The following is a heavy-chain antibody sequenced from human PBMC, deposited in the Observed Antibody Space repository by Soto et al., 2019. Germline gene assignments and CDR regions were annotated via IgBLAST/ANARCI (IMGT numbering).Heavy chain of an antibody. V-gene: IGHV1-18*04. CDR3: ARGSQNYDF. Sequence: QVQLVQSGAEVKKPGASVKVSCQVSGYTFNTYGITWVRQAPGQGLEWVGWISVYNGNTKYGEKVQDRVTMTTDTSTSTAYMELRSLRSDDTAVYYCARGSQNYDFWGQGTLVTVSS. D-gene: IGHD3-3*01. CDR2: ISVYNGNT. J-gene: IGHJ4*02. CDR1: GYTFNTYG.